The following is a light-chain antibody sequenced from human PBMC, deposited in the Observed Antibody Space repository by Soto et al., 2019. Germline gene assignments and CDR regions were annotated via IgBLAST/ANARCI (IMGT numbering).Light chain of an antibody. Sequence: EIVLTQSPGSLSLSPGERATLSCRASQSVTNSYLAWYQQKPGQAPRLLIYGASTRATGIPARFSGSGSGTEFTLTISSLQSEDFAVYYCQQRSNWPLTFGGGTKVDIK. CDR2: GAS. J-gene: IGKJ4*01. CDR1: QSVTNSY. CDR3: QQRSNWPLT. V-gene: IGKV3D-20*02.